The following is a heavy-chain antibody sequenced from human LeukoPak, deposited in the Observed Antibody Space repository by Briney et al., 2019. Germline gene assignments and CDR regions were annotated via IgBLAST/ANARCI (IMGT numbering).Heavy chain of an antibody. J-gene: IGHJ4*02. V-gene: IGHV1-2*02. CDR1: GYTFTGQF. CDR3: ARSGFSTGFYLDF. D-gene: IGHD6-19*01. Sequence: ASVKVSCKASGYTFTGQFIRWLRQAPGQGLEWMGWIDPPSGTPHYAQKFHDTVTMTRDTSIATAYMEVHSLKSDDTAVYYCARSGFSTGFYLDFWGQGTLISVSS. CDR2: IDPPSGTP.